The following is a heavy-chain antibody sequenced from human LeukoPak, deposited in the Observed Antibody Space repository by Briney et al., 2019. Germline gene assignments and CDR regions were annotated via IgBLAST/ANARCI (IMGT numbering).Heavy chain of an antibody. V-gene: IGHV3-30*02. Sequence: GGSLRLSCAASGFTFSSYGMHWVRQAPGKGLEWVAFIRYDGSNKYYADSVRGRFTISRDNSKNTLYLQMNSLRAEDTAVFYCAKVEALWFGDYYFDYWGQGTLVTVSS. D-gene: IGHD3-10*01. CDR2: IRYDGSNK. CDR1: GFTFSSYG. CDR3: AKVEALWFGDYYFDY. J-gene: IGHJ4*02.